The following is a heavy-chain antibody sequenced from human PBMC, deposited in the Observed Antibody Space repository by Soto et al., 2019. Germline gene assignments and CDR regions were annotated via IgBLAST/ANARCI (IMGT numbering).Heavy chain of an antibody. D-gene: IGHD1-26*01. V-gene: IGHV1-3*05. CDR2: INAGNGNR. CDR1: GYTFTIYA. J-gene: IGHJ6*02. Sequence: QVQLVPSGAEEKKPGASVKVSCKASGYTFTIYAMHWVRQAPGQRPEWMGWINAGNGNRKYSQMFQGRVTITRDTSASTAYMELSSLRSEDTDVYYCTRAGQLVGDVCGQGTTVTVSS. CDR3: TRAGQLVGDV.